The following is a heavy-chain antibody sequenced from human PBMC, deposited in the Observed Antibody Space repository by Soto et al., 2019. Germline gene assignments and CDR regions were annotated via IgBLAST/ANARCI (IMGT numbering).Heavy chain of an antibody. Sequence: SETLSLTCTVSGGSINSGLYYWTWIRQHPEKGLEWIGYIYSRGNTYYTPSLKSRVDMAVDSSQNQFSLRVNSVTAADTAVYYCARDPRRDSGLSPLWGQGTLVTVSS. CDR2: IYSRGNT. V-gene: IGHV4-31*03. D-gene: IGHD1-26*01. CDR3: ARDPRRDSGLSPL. J-gene: IGHJ4*02. CDR1: GGSINSGLYY.